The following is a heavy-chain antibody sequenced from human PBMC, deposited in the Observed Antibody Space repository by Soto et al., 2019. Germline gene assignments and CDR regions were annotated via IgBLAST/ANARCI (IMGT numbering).Heavy chain of an antibody. CDR1: GDSMRSADYF. D-gene: IGHD5-12*01. CDR2: TFNSGRT. Sequence: SETLSLTCTVSGDSMRSADYFWTWIRQPPGKGLEWIGFTFNSGRTSYSPSLKSRPTISIDTSKNQFSLVLTSVTVADTAVYYCARVGAYRSYYWGQGALVTVSS. CDR3: ARVGAYRSYY. J-gene: IGHJ4*02. V-gene: IGHV4-30-4*01.